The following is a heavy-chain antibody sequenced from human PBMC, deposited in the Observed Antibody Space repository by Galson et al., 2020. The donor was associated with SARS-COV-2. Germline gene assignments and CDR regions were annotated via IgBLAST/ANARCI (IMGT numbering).Heavy chain of an antibody. Sequence: TGGSLRLSCATYGFIFSNYAISWVRQAPGKGLEWVSTISGSGGTTCYADSVKGRFTISRDYSKNTLYLQMDSLRAEDTAVYYCAKTGGSFYDSTGFYVFDYWGQGALVTVSS. V-gene: IGHV3-23*01. D-gene: IGHD3-22*01. J-gene: IGHJ4*02. CDR2: ISGSGGTT. CDR3: AKTGGSFYDSTGFYVFDY. CDR1: GFIFSNYA.